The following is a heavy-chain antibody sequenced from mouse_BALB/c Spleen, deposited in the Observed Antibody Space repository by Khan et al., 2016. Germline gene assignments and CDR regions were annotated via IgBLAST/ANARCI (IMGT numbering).Heavy chain of an antibody. V-gene: IGHV5-6-4*01. CDR2: ISSGGSYT. J-gene: IGHJ4*01. CDR1: GFTFSSYT. Sequence: EVELVESGGGLVKPGGSLKLSCAASGFTFSSYTMSWVRQTPEKRLEWVATISSGGSYTYYPDSVKGRFTISRDNAKNTLYLQMSSLKSEDTAMCYCTRYYRYDETMDYWGQGTSVTVSS. D-gene: IGHD2-14*01. CDR3: TRYYRYDETMDY.